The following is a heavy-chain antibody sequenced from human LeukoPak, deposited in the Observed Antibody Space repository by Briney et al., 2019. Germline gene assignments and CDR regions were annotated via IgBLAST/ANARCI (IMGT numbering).Heavy chain of an antibody. CDR1: GFTFSNYW. J-gene: IGHJ4*02. V-gene: IGHV3-7*01. CDR3: ARDSRTTELDY. D-gene: IGHD1-1*01. Sequence: QPGGSLRLSCAASGFTFSNYWMSWVRQAPGKGLEWLAKINQDGSEIYYVDSVKGRFTISRDNGKNSLYLQINSLRADDTAVYYCARDSRTTELDYGGQGTLVTVSS. CDR2: INQDGSEI.